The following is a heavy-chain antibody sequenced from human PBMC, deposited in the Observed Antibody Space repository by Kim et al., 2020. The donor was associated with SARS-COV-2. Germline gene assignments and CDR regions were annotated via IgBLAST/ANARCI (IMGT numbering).Heavy chain of an antibody. CDR2: INPNSGGT. Sequence: ASVKVSCKASGYTFTGYYMHWVRQAPGQGLEWMGWINPNSGGTNYAQKFQGWVTMTRDTSISTAYMELSRLRSDDTAVYYCARGGVLWFGELFGFDYWGQGTLVTVSS. D-gene: IGHD3-10*01. V-gene: IGHV1-2*04. CDR3: ARGGVLWFGELFGFDY. J-gene: IGHJ4*02. CDR1: GYTFTGYY.